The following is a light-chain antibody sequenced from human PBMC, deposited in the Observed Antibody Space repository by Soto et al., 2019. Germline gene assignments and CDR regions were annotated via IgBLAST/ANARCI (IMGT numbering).Light chain of an antibody. CDR1: QSVGSH. Sequence: ETVLTQSPATLSLSPGERATLSCRASQSVGSHLTWYRQRPGQAPRLLIYDVTNRATGIPARFSGSGSGTDFTLTISSLEPEDFAVYYCQQRTDWRLTFGGGTRVEIK. J-gene: IGKJ4*01. V-gene: IGKV3-11*01. CDR3: QQRTDWRLT. CDR2: DVT.